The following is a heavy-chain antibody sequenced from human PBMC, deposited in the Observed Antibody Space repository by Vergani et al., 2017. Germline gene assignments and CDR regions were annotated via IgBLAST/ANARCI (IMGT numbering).Heavy chain of an antibody. D-gene: IGHD3-22*01. V-gene: IGHV3-21*01. Sequence: EVQLVESGGGLVKPGGSLRLSCAASGFTFSSYSMNWVRQAPGKGLEWVSSISSSSSYIYYADSVKGRFTISRDNAKNSLYLQMNSLRAEDTAVYYCARAYRSYYYDSSGYFAHYYYYVMDVWGQGTTVTVSS. CDR2: ISSSSSYI. J-gene: IGHJ6*02. CDR3: ARAYRSYYYDSSGYFAHYYYYVMDV. CDR1: GFTFSSYS.